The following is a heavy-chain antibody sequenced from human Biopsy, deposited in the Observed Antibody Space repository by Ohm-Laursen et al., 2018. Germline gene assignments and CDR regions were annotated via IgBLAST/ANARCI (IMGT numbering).Heavy chain of an antibody. CDR3: VREPKTGTAEAWYFDL. CDR1: GASVKTSGYF. J-gene: IGHJ2*01. V-gene: IGHV4-31*11. D-gene: IGHD3-9*01. Sequence: SDTLSLTCGVSGASVKTSGYFWAWIRQRPGKGLEWIGYISYNERTHYNPSLTSRLAISFDTSNNRISLQLRSVSVADTAVYYCVREPKTGTAEAWYFDLWGRDSPVTVPS. CDR2: ISYNERT.